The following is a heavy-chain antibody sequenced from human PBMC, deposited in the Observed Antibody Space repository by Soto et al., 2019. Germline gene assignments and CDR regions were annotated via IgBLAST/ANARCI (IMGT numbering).Heavy chain of an antibody. CDR3: ARGEPHSSGWNFDY. CDR2: INPSGGTT. J-gene: IGHJ4*02. Sequence: QVQLVQSGAEVKKPGASVKVSCTASGYPLTGNYIHWVRQGPGEGLEWMGKINPSGGTTRYGQKSQGRVRRTRDTSTSTVYMEMSSLRSDDTAVYYCARGEPHSSGWNFDYWGQGTLVIVSP. CDR1: GYPLTGNY. D-gene: IGHD6-19*01. V-gene: IGHV1-46*03.